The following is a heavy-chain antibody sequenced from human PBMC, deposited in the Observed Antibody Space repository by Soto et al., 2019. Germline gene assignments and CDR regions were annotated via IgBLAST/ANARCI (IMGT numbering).Heavy chain of an antibody. D-gene: IGHD5-18*01. CDR1: GGSISSYY. J-gene: IGHJ4*02. V-gene: IGHV4-59*01. Sequence: SETLSLTCTVSGGSISSYYWSWIRQPPGKGLEWIGYIYYSGSTNYNPSLKSRVTISVDTSKNQFSLKLSSVTAADTAVYYCARGRIKLLLPFFDYWGQGTLVTVSS. CDR2: IYYSGST. CDR3: ARGRIKLLLPFFDY.